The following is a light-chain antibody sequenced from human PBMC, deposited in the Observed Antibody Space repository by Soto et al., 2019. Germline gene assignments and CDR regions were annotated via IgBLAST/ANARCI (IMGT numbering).Light chain of an antibody. Sequence: DIKMTQSPSSLSASVGDRGTITCRASQNINNYLNWYQQKPGKAPKLLIYAASSLQSGVPSRFSSSGSGTDFTLTISSLQPEDFATYYCQQSYNTPFTFGPGTKVDIK. J-gene: IGKJ3*01. V-gene: IGKV1-39*01. CDR3: QQSYNTPFT. CDR1: QNINNY. CDR2: AAS.